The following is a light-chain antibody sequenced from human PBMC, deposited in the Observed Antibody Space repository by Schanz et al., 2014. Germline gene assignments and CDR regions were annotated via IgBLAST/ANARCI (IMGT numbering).Light chain of an antibody. CDR1: QSIRGN. CDR2: GAS. J-gene: IGKJ1*01. V-gene: IGKV3-15*01. CDR3: QQYKNWPPWT. Sequence: EIVMTQSPATLSVSPGERGTLSCRASQSIRGNLAWYQQKPGQPPRLLIYGASTRAIGIPARFSGSGSGTEFTLTISSLQSEDFALYFCQQYKNWPPWTFGQGTKVQV.